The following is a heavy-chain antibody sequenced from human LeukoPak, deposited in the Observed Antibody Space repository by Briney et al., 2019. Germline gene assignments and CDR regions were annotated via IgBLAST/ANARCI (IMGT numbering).Heavy chain of an antibody. CDR3: ARAVYYSNYLGY. V-gene: IGHV3-74*01. CDR2: INSDGSST. Sequence: GRSLRLSCAASGFTFSHFAMHWVRQAPGKGLVWVSRINSDGSSTNYGDSVKGRFTISRDNAKNTLYLQMNSLRAEDTAMYYCARAVYYSNYLGYWGQGTLVTVSS. CDR1: GFTFSHFA. D-gene: IGHD3-10*01. J-gene: IGHJ4*01.